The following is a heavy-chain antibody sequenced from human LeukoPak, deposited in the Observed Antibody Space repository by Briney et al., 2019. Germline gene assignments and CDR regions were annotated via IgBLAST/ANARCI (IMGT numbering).Heavy chain of an antibody. CDR1: GGTFSSYA. CDR2: IIPILGIA. CDR3: ASRDSYGYFHLDY. D-gene: IGHD5-18*01. J-gene: IGHJ4*02. V-gene: IGHV1-69*04. Sequence: ASVKLSCKASGGTFSSYAISWVRQSPGQGLEWMGRIIPILGIANYAQKFQGRVTITAAKSTTTAYLELSRLRFEPTAVYYCASRDSYGYFHLDYWGQGTLVTVSS.